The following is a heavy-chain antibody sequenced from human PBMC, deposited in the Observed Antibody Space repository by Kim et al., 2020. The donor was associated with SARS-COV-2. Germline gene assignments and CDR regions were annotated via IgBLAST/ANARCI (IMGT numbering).Heavy chain of an antibody. CDR1: GFTFSSYW. CDR2: INSDGSST. Sequence: GGSLRLSCAASGFTFSSYWMHWVRQAPGKGLVWVSRINSDGSSTSYADSVKGRFTISRDNAKNTLYLQMNSLRAEDTAVYYCARERSSSVSYYYYGMDVWGQGTTVPVSS. J-gene: IGHJ6*02. D-gene: IGHD6-6*01. V-gene: IGHV3-74*01. CDR3: ARERSSSVSYYYYGMDV.